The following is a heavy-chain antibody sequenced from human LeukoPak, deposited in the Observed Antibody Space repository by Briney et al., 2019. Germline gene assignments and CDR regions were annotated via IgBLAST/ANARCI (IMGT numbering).Heavy chain of an antibody. V-gene: IGHV3-53*01. J-gene: IGHJ4*02. CDR1: GFTFSSNY. D-gene: IGHD4-17*01. Sequence: PGGSLRLSCAASGFTFSSNYMSWVRQAPGKGLEWVSVFYSGGDTYYSDSVQGRFTISIDNSKNTLYLQMNSLRAEDTAVYYCAGAYGYNYFDYWGQGTLVTVSS. CDR3: AGAYGYNYFDY. CDR2: FYSGGDT.